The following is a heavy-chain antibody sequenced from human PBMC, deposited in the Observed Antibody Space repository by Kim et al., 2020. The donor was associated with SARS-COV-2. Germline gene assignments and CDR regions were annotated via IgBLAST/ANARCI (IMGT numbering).Heavy chain of an antibody. J-gene: IGHJ5*02. CDR3: ARDSERDSSGWYGNWFDP. D-gene: IGHD6-19*01. Sequence: ASVKVSCKASGYTFTGYYMHRVRQAPGQGLEWMGWINPNSGGTNYAQKFQGRVTMTRDTSISTAYMELSRLRSDDTAVYYCARDSERDSSGWYGNWFDPWGQGTLVTVSS. CDR2: INPNSGGT. V-gene: IGHV1-2*02. CDR1: GYTFTGYY.